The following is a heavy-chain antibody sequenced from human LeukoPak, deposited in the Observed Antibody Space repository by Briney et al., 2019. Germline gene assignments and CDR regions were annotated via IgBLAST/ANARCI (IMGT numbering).Heavy chain of an antibody. D-gene: IGHD6-13*01. Sequence: GGSLRLSCAASGFTFSTYAMSWVRQAPGKGLEWVSTISDSGGFTYYADSVEGRFTISRDNSKNTLYLQMNSLRAEDTAVYYCASFRSSSSSSDYWGQGTLVTVSS. V-gene: IGHV3-23*01. J-gene: IGHJ4*02. CDR2: ISDSGGFT. CDR3: ASFRSSSSSSDY. CDR1: GFTFSTYA.